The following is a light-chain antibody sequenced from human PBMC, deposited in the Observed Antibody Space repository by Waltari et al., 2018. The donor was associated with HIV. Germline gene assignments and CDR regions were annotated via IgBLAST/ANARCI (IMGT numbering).Light chain of an antibody. Sequence: EIVLTQSPGTLSLSPGERATLSCRASQSVSSNYLAWYQQKPGQAPRLLIYGASSRATGIPDRFSGSGSGTDFTLTINRLEPEDFAVYYCQQYGSSPRSFGQGTKLEIK. CDR1: QSVSSNY. CDR3: QQYGSSPRS. J-gene: IGKJ2*03. V-gene: IGKV3-20*01. CDR2: GAS.